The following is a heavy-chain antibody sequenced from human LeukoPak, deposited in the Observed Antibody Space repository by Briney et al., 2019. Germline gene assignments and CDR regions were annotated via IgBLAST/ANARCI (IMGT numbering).Heavy chain of an antibody. Sequence: SETLSLTCSVSGASISGYYWSWLRQPAGKGLEWIGRLYGSGSTYYNPSLKSRVAMSVDTSTNQFSLKLTSMTAADAAVYYCASDVGYARHWGQGTLVTVSS. CDR2: LYGSGST. V-gene: IGHV4-4*07. J-gene: IGHJ4*02. CDR3: ASDVGYARH. CDR1: GASISGYY. D-gene: IGHD5-12*01.